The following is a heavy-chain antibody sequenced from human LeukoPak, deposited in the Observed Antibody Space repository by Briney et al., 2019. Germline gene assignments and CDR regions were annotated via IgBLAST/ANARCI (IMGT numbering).Heavy chain of an antibody. CDR3: ARDSRYYYGSGSYQPYWFDP. CDR2: PSDFGTTT. CDR1: GFTFSLLW. J-gene: IGHJ5*02. D-gene: IGHD3-10*01. V-gene: IGHV3-74*01. Sequence: LRLSHASSGFTFSLLWIHWVSQASGRGLQLLSRPSDFGTTTNYADSVKGRFTIFRDNAKNTLYLQMNSLRVDDTAVYYCARDSRYYYGSGSYQPYWFDPWGQGTLVTVSS.